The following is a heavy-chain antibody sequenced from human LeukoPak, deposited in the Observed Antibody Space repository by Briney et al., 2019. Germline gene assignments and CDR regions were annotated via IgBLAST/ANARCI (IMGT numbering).Heavy chain of an antibody. D-gene: IGHD6-19*01. CDR1: GFTFSDYY. J-gene: IGHJ6*03. V-gene: IGHV3-11*01. CDR3: ARHAGAGYYFYTDI. CDR2: ISSSGSTI. Sequence: GGSLRLSCAASGFTFSDYYMSWIRQAPGKGLEWVSYISSSGSTIYYADSVKGRFTISRDNAKNSLYLQMNSLRAEDTAFYHCARHAGAGYYFYTDIWGKGTTVTISS.